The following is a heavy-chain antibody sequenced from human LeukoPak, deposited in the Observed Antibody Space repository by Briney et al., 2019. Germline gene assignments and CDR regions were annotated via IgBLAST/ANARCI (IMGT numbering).Heavy chain of an antibody. D-gene: IGHD3-22*01. CDR3: ARGSLFGYYDSSGYQTYHFYGLGV. Sequence: SETLSLTCTVSGGSIRSYYWSWIRQPPGKGLGWIGYIYYTGSTNTNPSLKSRVTISVDTSKNQFSLKLSSVTAADTAVYYCARGSLFGYYDSSGYQTYHFYGLGVWGQGTTITVAS. J-gene: IGHJ6*02. CDR2: IYYTGST. CDR1: GGSIRSYY. V-gene: IGHV4-59*01.